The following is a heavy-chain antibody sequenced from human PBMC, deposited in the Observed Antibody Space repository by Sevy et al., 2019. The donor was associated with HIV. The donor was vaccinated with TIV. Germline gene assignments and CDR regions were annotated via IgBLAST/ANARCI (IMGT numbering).Heavy chain of an antibody. CDR1: GYTFTGYY. D-gene: IGHD6-6*01. CDR2: INPNSGGT. Sequence: ASVKVSCKASGYTFTGYYMHWVRQAPGQGLEWMGWINPNSGGTNYAQKFQGRVTMTRDTSISTAYMELGRLRSDDTAVYYCARGLKGPYSSSVPYWGQGTLVTVSS. CDR3: ARGLKGPYSSSVPY. J-gene: IGHJ4*02. V-gene: IGHV1-2*02.